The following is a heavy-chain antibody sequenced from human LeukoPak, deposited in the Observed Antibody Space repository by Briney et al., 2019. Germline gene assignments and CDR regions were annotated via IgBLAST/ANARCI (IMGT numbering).Heavy chain of an antibody. V-gene: IGHV1-8*01. CDR2: MNPNSGNT. Sequence: ASVKVSCKASGYTFTSYDINWVRQATGQGLKWMGWMNPNSGNTGYAQKFQGRVTMTRNTSISTAYMELSSLRSEDTAVCYCARGEGVPAAMPDYYYGMDVWGQGTTVTVSS. CDR1: GYTFTSYD. J-gene: IGHJ6*02. D-gene: IGHD2-2*01. CDR3: ARGEGVPAAMPDYYYGMDV.